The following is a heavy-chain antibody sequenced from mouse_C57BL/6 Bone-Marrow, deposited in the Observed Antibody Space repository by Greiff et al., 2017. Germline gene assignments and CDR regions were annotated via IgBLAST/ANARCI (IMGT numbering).Heavy chain of an antibody. Sequence: VQLKQSGPELVKPGASVKISCKASGYSFTDYNMNWVKQSNGKSLEWIGVINPNYGTTSYNQKFKGKATLTVDQSSSTAYMQLNSLTSEDSAVYYCASRWLLRSYAMDYWGQGTSVTVSS. V-gene: IGHV1-39*01. CDR2: INPNYGTT. CDR3: ASRWLLRSYAMDY. J-gene: IGHJ4*01. D-gene: IGHD2-3*01. CDR1: GYSFTDYN.